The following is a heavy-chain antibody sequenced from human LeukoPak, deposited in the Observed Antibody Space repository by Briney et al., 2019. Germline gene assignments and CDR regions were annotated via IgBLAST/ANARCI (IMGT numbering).Heavy chain of an antibody. Sequence: SETLSLTCAVYGGSFSGYYWSWIRQPPGKGLEWIGEINHSGSTNYNPSLKSRVTISVDTSKNQFSLELSSVTAADTAVYYCARRGYYTPAGDYWGQGTLVTVSS. J-gene: IGHJ4*02. CDR3: ARRGYYTPAGDY. D-gene: IGHD3-3*01. CDR2: INHSGST. CDR1: GGSFSGYY. V-gene: IGHV4-34*01.